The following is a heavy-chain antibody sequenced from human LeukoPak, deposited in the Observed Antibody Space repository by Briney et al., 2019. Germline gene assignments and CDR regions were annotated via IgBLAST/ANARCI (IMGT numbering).Heavy chain of an antibody. CDR1: GDSISSGAYH. Sequence: PSETLSLTCNVSGDSISSGAYHWSWIRQPAGKGLEWIGRVYTSGSTNYSPSLRSRVTILVDTSKNQLSLRLSSVTAADTALYYCARGRFGVVPGFFDIWGQGTMVTVSS. J-gene: IGHJ3*02. D-gene: IGHD3-3*01. CDR2: VYTSGST. CDR3: ARGRFGVVPGFFDI. V-gene: IGHV4-61*02.